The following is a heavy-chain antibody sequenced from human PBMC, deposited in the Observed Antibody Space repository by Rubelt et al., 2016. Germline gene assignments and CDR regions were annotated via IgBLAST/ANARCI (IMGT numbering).Heavy chain of an antibody. V-gene: IGHV3-30*02. D-gene: IGHD2-21*02. J-gene: IGHJ4*02. CDR3: AKGGNVVVTARLYYFDY. CDR2: IRYDGSNK. Sequence: QVQLVESGGGVVQPGGSLRLSCAASGFTFSSYGMHWVRQAPGKGLEWVAFIRYDGSNKYYADSVKGRFTISRDNSKNTLYLQMNSLRAEDTAVYYWAKGGNVVVTARLYYFDYWGQGTLVTVSS. CDR1: GFTFSSYG.